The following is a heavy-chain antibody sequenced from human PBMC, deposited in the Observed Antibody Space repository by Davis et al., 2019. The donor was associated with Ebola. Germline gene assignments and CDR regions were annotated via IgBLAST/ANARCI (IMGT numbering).Heavy chain of an antibody. D-gene: IGHD6-19*01. Sequence: ASVKVSCKASGYTFTNYYMHWVRQAPGQGLEWMGIINPSGGSTSYAQKFQGRVTMTRDTSTSTVYMELSSLRSEDTAIYYCAKDTSNVWFDVWGQGTMVTVAS. V-gene: IGHV1-46*01. J-gene: IGHJ3*01. CDR2: INPSGGST. CDR1: GYTFTNYY. CDR3: AKDTSNVWFDV.